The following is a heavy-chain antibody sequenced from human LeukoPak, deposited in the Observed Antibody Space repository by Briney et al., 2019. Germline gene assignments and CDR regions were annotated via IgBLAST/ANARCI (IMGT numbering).Heavy chain of an antibody. V-gene: IGHV3-23*01. CDR2: ISGSGGST. D-gene: IGHD5-18*01. J-gene: IGHJ4*02. CDR1: GFTFSLYA. CDR3: AKGSGGGYSYAYFDY. Sequence: GGSLRLSCAASGFTFSLYAMSWVRQAPGKGLEWVSAISGSGGSTYYADSAKGRFTISSDNAKNTLYLQMNSLRADDTAVYYCAKGSGGGYSYAYFDYWGQGTLVTVSS.